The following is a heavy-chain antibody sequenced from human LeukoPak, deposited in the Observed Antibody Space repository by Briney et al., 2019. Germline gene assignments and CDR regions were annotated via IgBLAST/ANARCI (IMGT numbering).Heavy chain of an antibody. CDR3: TKGTIWLPFDY. Sequence: PGGSLRLSCAASGFTVSYNYMSWVRQAPGKGLEWVSVIYSDDSTHYADSVKGRFTISRDNSKNTLYLQMNSLRAEDTTVYYCTKGTIWLPFDYWGQGTLVTVSS. CDR1: GFTVSYNY. J-gene: IGHJ4*02. D-gene: IGHD5-18*01. V-gene: IGHV3-66*01. CDR2: IYSDDST.